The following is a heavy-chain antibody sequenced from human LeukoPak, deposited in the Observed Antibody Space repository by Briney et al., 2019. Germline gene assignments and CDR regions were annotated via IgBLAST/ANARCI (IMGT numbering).Heavy chain of an antibody. J-gene: IGHJ6*03. CDR2: IIPIFGTA. Sequence: GASVKVSCKASGYTFTDYYIHWVRQAPGQGLEWMGGIIPIFGTANYAQKFQGRVTITTDESTSTAYMELSSLRSEDTAVYYCARAWQQLVTWDYYYYMDVWGKGTTVTVSS. D-gene: IGHD6-13*01. CDR1: GYTFTDYY. CDR3: ARAWQQLVTWDYYYYMDV. V-gene: IGHV1-69*05.